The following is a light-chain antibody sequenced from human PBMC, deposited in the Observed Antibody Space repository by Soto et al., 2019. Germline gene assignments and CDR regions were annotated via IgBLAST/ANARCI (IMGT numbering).Light chain of an antibody. CDR3: CSYAGSSTPAV. Sequence: QSALTQPASVSGSPGQSITISCTGTSSDVGSYNLVSWYQQHPGKAPKLMIYEGSKRPSGVSNRFSGSKSGNTASLTISGLQAEDEAGYYCCSYAGSSTPAVFGGGTKLTVL. V-gene: IGLV2-23*01. CDR2: EGS. J-gene: IGLJ2*01. CDR1: SSDVGSYNL.